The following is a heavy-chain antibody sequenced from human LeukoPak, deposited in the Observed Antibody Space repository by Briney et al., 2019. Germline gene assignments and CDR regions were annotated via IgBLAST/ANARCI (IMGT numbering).Heavy chain of an antibody. Sequence: SETLSLTCAVYGGSFSGYYWSWIRQPPGKGLEWIGEINHSGSTNYHPSLKSRVTISVDTSKNQFSLKLSSVTAADTAVYYCARRGYSYGYLLVWGQGTLVTVSS. CDR1: GGSFSGYY. CDR3: ARRGYSYGYLLV. D-gene: IGHD5-18*01. J-gene: IGHJ4*02. CDR2: INHSGST. V-gene: IGHV4-34*01.